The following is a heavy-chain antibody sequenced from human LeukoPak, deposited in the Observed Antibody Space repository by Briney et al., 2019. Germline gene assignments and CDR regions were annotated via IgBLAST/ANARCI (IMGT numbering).Heavy chain of an antibody. J-gene: IGHJ4*02. Sequence: GGSLRLPCAASGFTVGSNTMGWVRQAPGKGLEWVSIIYSGGSTSYADSVKGRFTISRDNSKNTLYLQMNSLRTEDTAVYYCARGGSYFDISGYYFYWGQGTLVTVSS. V-gene: IGHV3-66*01. D-gene: IGHD3-22*01. CDR2: IYSGGST. CDR1: GFTVGSNT. CDR3: ARGGSYFDISGYYFY.